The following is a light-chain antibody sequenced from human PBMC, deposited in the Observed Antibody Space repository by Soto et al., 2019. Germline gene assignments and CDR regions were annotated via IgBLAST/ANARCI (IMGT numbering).Light chain of an antibody. CDR3: CSYAGGKTHWL. CDR2: EVT. J-gene: IGLJ3*02. Sequence: QSVLTQPASVSGSPGQSITISCTGTSSDVGYYNFVSWYQQHPGKAPKLMIYEVTERPSGVSSRFSGSKSGNTASLTISGLQAEDEADYYCCSYAGGKTHWLFGGGTKLTVL. CDR1: SSDVGYYNF. V-gene: IGLV2-23*02.